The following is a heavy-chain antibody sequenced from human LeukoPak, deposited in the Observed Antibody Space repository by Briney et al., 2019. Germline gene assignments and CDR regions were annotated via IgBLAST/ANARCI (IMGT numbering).Heavy chain of an antibody. CDR2: ISSSGDII. CDR1: GFTFSSYE. J-gene: IGHJ4*02. D-gene: IGHD2-8*02. Sequence: GGSLRLSCAAAGFTFSSYEMNWVRQAPRKGLEWVSYISSSGDIIYYADSVRGRLTFSRDNAKNSLYLQMNSLRAEDTAVYYCVKGQEVVYAPIYDHWGQGTLVTVAS. CDR3: VKGQEVVYAPIYDH. V-gene: IGHV3-48*03.